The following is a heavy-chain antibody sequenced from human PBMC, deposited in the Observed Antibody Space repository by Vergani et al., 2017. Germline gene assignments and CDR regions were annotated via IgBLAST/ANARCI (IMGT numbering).Heavy chain of an antibody. CDR2: IYYSGST. J-gene: IGHJ6*02. Sequence: QLQLQESGPGLVKPSATLSLTCSVSGASIRSSNYYWGWIRQPPGKGLEWIASIYYSGSTYYNPALKSRVTISVDTSKNQFSLKLSSVTAADTAVYYCASGYCSSTSCYAPYYYYGMDVWGQGTTVTVSS. CDR1: GASIRSSNYY. CDR3: ASGYCSSTSCYAPYYYYGMDV. D-gene: IGHD2-2*03. V-gene: IGHV4-39*01.